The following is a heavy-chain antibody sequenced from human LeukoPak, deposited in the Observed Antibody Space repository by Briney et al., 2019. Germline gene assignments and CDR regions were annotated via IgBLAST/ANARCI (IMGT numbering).Heavy chain of an antibody. V-gene: IGHV3-7*01. J-gene: IGHJ4*02. Sequence: GGSLRLSCAASGFTFSSYWMSWVHQAPGKGLEWVANIKQDGSEKYYVDSVKGRFTISRDNAKNSLYLQMNSLRAEDTAVYYRARVQYYYDSSGTIYYFDYWGQGTLVTVSS. CDR3: ARVQYYYDSSGTIYYFDY. CDR2: IKQDGSEK. CDR1: GFTFSSYW. D-gene: IGHD3-22*01.